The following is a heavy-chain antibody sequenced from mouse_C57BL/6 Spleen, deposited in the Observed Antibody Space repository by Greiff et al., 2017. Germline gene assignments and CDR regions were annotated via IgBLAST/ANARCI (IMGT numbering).Heavy chain of an antibody. Sequence: EVQLQQSGPELVKPGASVKISCKASGYTFTDYYMNWVKQSHGKSLEWIGDINPNNGGTSYNQKFKGKATLTVDKSSSTAYMELRSLTSEDSAVYYCARDITTDYWGQGTTLTVSS. CDR1: GYTFTDYY. V-gene: IGHV1-26*01. D-gene: IGHD1-1*01. J-gene: IGHJ2*01. CDR2: INPNNGGT. CDR3: ARDITTDY.